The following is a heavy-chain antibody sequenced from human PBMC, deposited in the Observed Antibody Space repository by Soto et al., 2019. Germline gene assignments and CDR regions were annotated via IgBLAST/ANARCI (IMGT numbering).Heavy chain of an antibody. J-gene: IGHJ3*01. CDR2: IFPIDSDT. V-gene: IGHV5-51*01. CDR3: ATPGGRVFNPFDV. Sequence: PGESLKISFKGSGYTFTRNWIGWARQMPGKGLEWMGIIFPIDSDTRYSPSSQGQVTISADNSISTAYLQWSSLKASDTAIYYCATPGGRVFNPFDVWGPGTMVNVSS. CDR1: GYTFTRNW. D-gene: IGHD3-10*01.